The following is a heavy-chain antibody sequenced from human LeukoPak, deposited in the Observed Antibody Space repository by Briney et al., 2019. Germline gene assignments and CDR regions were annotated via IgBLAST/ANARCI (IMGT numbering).Heavy chain of an antibody. CDR2: IYYSGST. CDR1: GGSISSYY. V-gene: IGHV4-59*01. J-gene: IGHJ4*02. Sequence: PSETLSLTCTVSGGSISSYYWSWIRQPPGKRLEWIGHIYYSGSTNYNPSPKTPVTISVDTSKNQFSLKLSTVTAADTAVYYCASRSSIWSGYQDTLYYFDSWGQGTLVTVSS. D-gene: IGHD3-3*01. CDR3: ASRSSIWSGYQDTLYYFDS.